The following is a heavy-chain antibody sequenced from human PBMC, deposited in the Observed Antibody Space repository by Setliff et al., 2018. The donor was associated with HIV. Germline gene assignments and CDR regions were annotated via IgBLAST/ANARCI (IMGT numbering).Heavy chain of an antibody. CDR3: ARVRLTMIMMVDYFDQ. CDR1: GGSISTYY. CDR2: IFASGST. V-gene: IGHV4-4*07. J-gene: IGHJ4*02. Sequence: SETLSLTCTVSGGSISTYYLTWIRQPAGKGLEWIGRIFASGSTNYNPSLKSRVTLSADTSKNQLSLSLTSVTAADTAVYYCARVRLTMIMMVDYFDQWGQGTLVTVSS. D-gene: IGHD3-22*01.